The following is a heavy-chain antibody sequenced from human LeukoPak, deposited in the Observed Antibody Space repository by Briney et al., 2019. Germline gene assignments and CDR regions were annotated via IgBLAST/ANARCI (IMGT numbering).Heavy chain of an antibody. V-gene: IGHV4-39*01. CDR1: GGSISSSSYY. D-gene: IGHD4-17*01. Sequence: PSETLSLTCTVSGGSISSSSYYWGWIRQPPGKGLEWIGSIYYSGSIYYNPSLMSRVTMSVDTSKNQFFLKLSSVTAADTAVYYCARQGDYGDYVRYWGQGTLVTVSS. J-gene: IGHJ4*02. CDR2: IYYSGSI. CDR3: ARQGDYGDYVRY.